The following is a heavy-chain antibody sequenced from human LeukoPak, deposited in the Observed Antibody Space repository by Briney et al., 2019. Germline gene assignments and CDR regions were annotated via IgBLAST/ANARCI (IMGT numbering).Heavy chain of an antibody. CDR3: AKEPGGYQAPDY. J-gene: IGHJ4*02. V-gene: IGHV1-8*01. CDR2: MNPNSGNT. D-gene: IGHD5-12*01. CDR1: GYTFTSYD. Sequence: ASVKVSCKASGYTFTSYDINWVRQATGQGLEWMGWMNPNSGNTGYAQKFQGRVTMTRNTSISTAYMELNSLRAEDTAVYYCAKEPGGYQAPDYWGQGTLVTVSS.